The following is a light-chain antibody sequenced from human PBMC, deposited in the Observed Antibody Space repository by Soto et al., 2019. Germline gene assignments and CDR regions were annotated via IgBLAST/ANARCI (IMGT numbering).Light chain of an antibody. CDR2: LNSDGSH. CDR3: QTWGTGTVYG. J-gene: IGLJ1*01. CDR1: SGHSSYA. Sequence: QPVLTQSPSASASLGASVKLTCTLSSGHSSYAIAWHQQQPEKGPRYLMKLNSDGSHSKGDGIPDRFSGSSSGAERYLTISGLQSEDEADYYCQTWGTGTVYGFGTGTKLTVL. V-gene: IGLV4-69*01.